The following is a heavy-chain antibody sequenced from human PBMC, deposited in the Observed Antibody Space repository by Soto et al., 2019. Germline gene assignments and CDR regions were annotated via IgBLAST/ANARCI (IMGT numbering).Heavy chain of an antibody. CDR3: ARDILPVGPRANDAFEV. V-gene: IGHV1-3*01. CDR1: GFSFSDNL. CDR2: INPDNVNP. J-gene: IGHJ3*01. Sequence: QVQLVQSGAEVRKPGASVNISCRASGFSFSDNLINWVRQAPGQSLEWMGWINPDNVNPRYSQPFQGRVTISRHTSASIADVEVSDLTSEDTAVYDCARDILPVGPRANDAFEVWGQGTMVTVSS. D-gene: IGHD2-21*02.